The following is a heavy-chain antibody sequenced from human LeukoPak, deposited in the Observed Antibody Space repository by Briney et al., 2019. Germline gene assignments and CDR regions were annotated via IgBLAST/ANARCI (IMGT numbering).Heavy chain of an antibody. D-gene: IGHD1-26*01. J-gene: IGHJ4*02. Sequence: SETLSLTCTVSGGSISSGTYYWSWIRQPPGKGLEWIGYIYHSGSTYYNPSLKSRVTISVDRSKNQFSLKLSSVTAADTAVYFCVRGGRLGWAMGYWGQGALVTVSS. CDR3: VRGGRLGWAMGY. CDR2: IYHSGST. V-gene: IGHV4-30-2*01. CDR1: GGSISSGTYY.